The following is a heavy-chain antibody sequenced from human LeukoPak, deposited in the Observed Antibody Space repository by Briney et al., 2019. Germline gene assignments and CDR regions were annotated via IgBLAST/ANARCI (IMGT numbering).Heavy chain of an antibody. CDR2: ISDSGSDT. D-gene: IGHD6-6*01. CDR1: GFTFSTYG. V-gene: IGHV3-23*01. CDR3: AKRVPYSSSSVYFDF. Sequence: GGSLRLSCAASGFTFSTYGMNWVRQAPGKGLEWVSAISDSGSDTYYADSVKGRFTVPRDNSKNTMYLQMNSLRAEDTAVYYCAKRVPYSSSSVYFDFWGQGTLVTVSS. J-gene: IGHJ4*02.